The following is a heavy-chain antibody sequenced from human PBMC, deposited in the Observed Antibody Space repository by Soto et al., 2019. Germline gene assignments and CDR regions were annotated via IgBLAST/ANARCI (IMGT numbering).Heavy chain of an antibody. Sequence: QVQLVESGGGVVQPGRSLRLSCAASGFTFSSYGMHWVRQAPGKGLEWVAVIWYDGSNKYYADSVKGRFTISRDNSKNTLYLQMNSLRAEDTAVYYCARDKSDHGQDYWGQGTLVTASS. J-gene: IGHJ4*02. D-gene: IGHD4-17*01. V-gene: IGHV3-33*01. CDR2: IWYDGSNK. CDR3: ARDKSDHGQDY. CDR1: GFTFSSYG.